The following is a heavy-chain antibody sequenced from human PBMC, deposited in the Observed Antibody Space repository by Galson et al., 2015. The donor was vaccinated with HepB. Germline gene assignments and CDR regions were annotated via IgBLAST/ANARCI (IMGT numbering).Heavy chain of an antibody. J-gene: IGHJ4*02. CDR2: MNPNSGNT. CDR3: ATPGPHYYDPSGYYPCDY. CDR1: GYTFTSYD. D-gene: IGHD3-22*01. V-gene: IGHV1-8*01. Sequence: SVKVSCKASGYTFTSYDINWVRQAPGQGLELMGWMNPNSGNTGYAQKFQGRVTMTRDTSINTAYMELRSLRSEDTAVYYFATPGPHYYDPSGYYPCDYWGQGTRVTVSS.